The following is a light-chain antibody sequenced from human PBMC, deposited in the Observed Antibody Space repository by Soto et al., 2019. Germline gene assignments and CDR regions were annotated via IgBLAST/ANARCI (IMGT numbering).Light chain of an antibody. CDR1: QSLLHSNGYNY. CDR3: MQPLHTPWT. CDR2: LGS. V-gene: IGKV2-28*01. Sequence: DIVMTQSPLSLPVTPGEPASISCRSSQSLLHSNGYNYLDWYLQKSGQSPQLLIYLGSARASGVPDRFNGSESGTDFTLKIRRVEAEDVGVYYCMQPLHTPWTFGQGTKVDIK. J-gene: IGKJ1*01.